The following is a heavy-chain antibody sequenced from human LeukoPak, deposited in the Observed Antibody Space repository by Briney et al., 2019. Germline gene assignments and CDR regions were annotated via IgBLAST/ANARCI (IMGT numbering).Heavy chain of an antibody. CDR1: GFTFSSYW. J-gene: IGHJ4*02. V-gene: IGHV3-7*01. Sequence: GGSLRLSCAASGFTFSSYWMSWVRQAPGKGLEWVANIRRDGGEKYYVDSVKGRFTISRDNAKNSVFLQMNSLRAEDTAVYYCARDDYGDYVYWGQGTLVTVSS. CDR3: ARDDYGDYVY. CDR2: IRRDGGEK. D-gene: IGHD4-17*01.